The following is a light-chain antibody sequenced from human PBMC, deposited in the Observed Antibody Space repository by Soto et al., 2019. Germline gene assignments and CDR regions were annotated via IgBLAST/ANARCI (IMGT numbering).Light chain of an antibody. Sequence: VVLTQSPGAMSLSPGEVATLSCRASQRVISSYLAWYQQKPGQAPRLLIYGASKRATGIPDRFSGSGSGTDFALTISRLEPEDFEVYYCQQYVTAPWTFGQGTKLDIK. CDR1: QRVISSY. CDR3: QQYVTAPWT. V-gene: IGKV3-20*01. CDR2: GAS. J-gene: IGKJ1*01.